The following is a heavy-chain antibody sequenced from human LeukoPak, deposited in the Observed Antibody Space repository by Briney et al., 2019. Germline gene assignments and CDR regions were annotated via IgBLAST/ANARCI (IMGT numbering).Heavy chain of an antibody. D-gene: IGHD1-26*01. V-gene: IGHV1-3*01. J-gene: IGHJ6*02. CDR3: ARDIVGATLGYYGMDV. CDR2: INVGNGDT. Sequence: ASVKVSCKPSGYTFTNNAVHWVRQAPGQRLEFVGWINVGNGDTQYSQKFQGRVTITRDTSASTAYMELSSLRSEDTAVYYCARDIVGATLGYYGMDVWGQGTTVTVSS. CDR1: GYTFTNNA.